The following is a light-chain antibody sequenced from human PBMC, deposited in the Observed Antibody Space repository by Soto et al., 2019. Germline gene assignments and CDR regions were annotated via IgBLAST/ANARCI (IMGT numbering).Light chain of an antibody. CDR1: QSVRSSY. Sequence: EIVLTQSPATLSLSPGERATLSCGASQSVRSSYLAWYQQNPGLAPRLLIYDASSRATGIPDRFSGSGSGTDFTLTISRLEPEDFAVYYCQQYGSSPYTFGQGTKLEIK. CDR3: QQYGSSPYT. J-gene: IGKJ2*01. V-gene: IGKV3D-20*01. CDR2: DAS.